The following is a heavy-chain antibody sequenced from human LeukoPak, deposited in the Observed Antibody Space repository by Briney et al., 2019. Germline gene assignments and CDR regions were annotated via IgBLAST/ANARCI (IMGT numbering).Heavy chain of an antibody. J-gene: IGHJ4*02. CDR2: ISAYNGNT. V-gene: IGHV1-18*01. CDR1: GYTFTSYG. CDR3: ARDSCSGGSCYIDSY. Sequence: ASVKVSCKASGYTFTSYGISWVRQAPGQGLEWMGWISAYNGNTNYAQKLQGRVTMTTDTSTSTVYMELRSLRSDDTAVYYCARDSCSGGSCYIDSYSGQGTLVTVSS. D-gene: IGHD2-15*01.